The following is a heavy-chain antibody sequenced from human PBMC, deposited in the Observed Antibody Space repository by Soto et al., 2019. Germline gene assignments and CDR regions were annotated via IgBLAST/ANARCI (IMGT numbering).Heavy chain of an antibody. Sequence: GGSLRLSCAASGFTFSSYAMNWVRQAPGKGLEWVAVISYDGSNKYYADSVKGRFTISRDNSKNTLYLQMNSLRAEDTAVYYCARDSGFDYWGQGTLVTVSS. J-gene: IGHJ4*02. CDR1: GFTFSSYA. V-gene: IGHV3-30-3*01. CDR3: ARDSGFDY. D-gene: IGHD6-25*01. CDR2: ISYDGSNK.